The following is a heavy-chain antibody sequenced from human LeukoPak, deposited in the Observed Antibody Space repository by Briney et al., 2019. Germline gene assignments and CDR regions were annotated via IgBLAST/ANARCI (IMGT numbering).Heavy chain of an antibody. J-gene: IGHJ4*02. CDR2: ISSNGGST. CDR1: GCSFSTYA. D-gene: IGHD1-26*01. CDR3: TRSNNIVGATYFDY. V-gene: IGHV3-64*02. Sequence: GGSLRLSCAASGCSFSTYAMHWVRQGPGKGLEYISSISSNGGSTYYADSVKGRFTISRDNSKNTLFLQMGSLRAEDMAVYYCTRSNNIVGATYFDYWGQGTLVTVSS.